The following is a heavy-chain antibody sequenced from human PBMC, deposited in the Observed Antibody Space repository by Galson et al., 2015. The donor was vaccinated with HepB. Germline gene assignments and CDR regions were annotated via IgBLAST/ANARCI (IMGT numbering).Heavy chain of an antibody. Sequence: SVKVSCKVSGYTFTDYYMHRVRQAPGQGLEWMGRINPNSGGTNYAQKFQGRVTMTRDTSISTAYMELSRLRSDDTAVYYCARVDRTTVTLGWYYYYYMDVWGKGTTVTVSS. CDR2: INPNSGGT. CDR1: GYTFTDYY. J-gene: IGHJ6*03. D-gene: IGHD4-11*01. V-gene: IGHV1-2*06. CDR3: ARVDRTTVTLGWYYYYYMDV.